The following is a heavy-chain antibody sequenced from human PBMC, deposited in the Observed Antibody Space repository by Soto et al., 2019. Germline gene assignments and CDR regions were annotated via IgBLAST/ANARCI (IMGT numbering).Heavy chain of an antibody. Sequence: ASVKVSCKASGYTFTSYAMHWGRQAPGQRLEWMGWINAGNGNTKYSQKFQGRVTITRDTSASTAYMELSSLRSEDTAVYYCARDLTYYDFWSGLPSSYMDVWGKGTTVTVSS. J-gene: IGHJ6*03. V-gene: IGHV1-3*01. CDR2: INAGNGNT. D-gene: IGHD3-3*01. CDR3: ARDLTYYDFWSGLPSSYMDV. CDR1: GYTFTSYA.